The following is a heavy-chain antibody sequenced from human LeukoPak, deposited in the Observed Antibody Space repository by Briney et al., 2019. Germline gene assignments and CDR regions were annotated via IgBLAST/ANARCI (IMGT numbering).Heavy chain of an antibody. D-gene: IGHD7-27*01. CDR3: ARGRVTGDIYYYYGMDV. V-gene: IGHV1-8*01. Sequence: ASVKVSCKASGYTFTSYDINWVRQATGQGLGWMGWMNPNSGNTGYAQKFQGRVTMTRNTSISTAYMELSSLRSEDTAVYYCARGRVTGDIYYYYGMDVWGQGTTVTVSS. J-gene: IGHJ6*02. CDR2: MNPNSGNT. CDR1: GYTFTSYD.